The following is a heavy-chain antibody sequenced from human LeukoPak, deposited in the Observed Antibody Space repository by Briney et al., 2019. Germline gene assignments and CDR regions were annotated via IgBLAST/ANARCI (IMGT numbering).Heavy chain of an antibody. Sequence: GGSLRLSCAASGFIFTDYSINWVGQAPGKRLEWNSYIDKTSSNIYYADSVKGRFTISRDNAKNSLYLQMNSLRAEDTAVYYCARESYWGSSAKGFDYWGQGTLVTVYS. D-gene: IGHD7-27*01. CDR3: ARESYWGSSAKGFDY. CDR2: IDKTSSNI. V-gene: IGHV3-48*01. J-gene: IGHJ4*02. CDR1: GFIFTDYS.